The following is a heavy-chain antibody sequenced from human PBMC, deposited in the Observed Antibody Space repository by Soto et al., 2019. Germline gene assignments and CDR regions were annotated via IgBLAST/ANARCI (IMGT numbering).Heavy chain of an antibody. Sequence: GGSLRLSCAASGFTFSSYAMSWVRQVPGKGLEWVSAISGSGGSTYYADSVKGRFTISRDNSKNTLYLQMNSLRAEDTAVYYCAKDSITMIVGLIDYWGQGTLVTVSS. CDR2: ISGSGGST. CDR3: AKDSITMIVGLIDY. J-gene: IGHJ4*02. CDR1: GFTFSSYA. D-gene: IGHD3-22*01. V-gene: IGHV3-23*01.